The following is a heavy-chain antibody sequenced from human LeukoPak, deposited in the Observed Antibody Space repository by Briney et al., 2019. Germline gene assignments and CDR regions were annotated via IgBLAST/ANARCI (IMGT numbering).Heavy chain of an antibody. CDR1: GGSISSYY. CDR2: IYYSGST. V-gene: IGHV4-59*01. J-gene: IGHJ5*02. CDR3: ARVLAGSYSNWFDP. Sequence: TSETLSLTCTVSGGSISSYYWSWIRQPPGKGLEWIGYIYYSGSTNYNPSLKSRVTISVDTSKNQFSLKLSSVTAADTAVCYCARVLAGSYSNWFDPWGQGTLVTVSS. D-gene: IGHD3-10*01.